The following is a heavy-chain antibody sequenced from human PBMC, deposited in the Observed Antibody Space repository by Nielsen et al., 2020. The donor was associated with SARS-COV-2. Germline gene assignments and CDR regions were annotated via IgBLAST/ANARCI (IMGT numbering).Heavy chain of an antibody. Sequence: GGSLRLSCAASGFTFSSYGMHWVRQAPGKGLEWVAVISYDGSNKYYADSVKGRFTISRDNSKSTLYLQMNSLRAEDTAVYYCAKDWVITFGGVIPPDYWGQGTLVTVSS. D-gene: IGHD3-16*02. CDR1: GFTFSSYG. V-gene: IGHV3-30*18. CDR2: ISYDGSNK. CDR3: AKDWVITFGGVIPPDY. J-gene: IGHJ4*02.